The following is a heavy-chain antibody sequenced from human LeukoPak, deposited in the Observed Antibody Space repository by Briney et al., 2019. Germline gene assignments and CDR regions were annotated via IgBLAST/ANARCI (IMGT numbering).Heavy chain of an antibody. CDR2: IYYSGST. J-gene: IGHJ4*02. D-gene: IGHD6-13*01. Sequence: SETLSLTCTVSGGSISSYYWSWIRQPPGKGLEWIGYIYYSGSTNYNPSLKSRVTISVDTSKNQFSLKLSSVTAADTAVYYCARGLTTGYSSSWIDFDYWGQGTLVTVSS. CDR1: GGSISSYY. V-gene: IGHV4-59*01. CDR3: ARGLTTGYSSSWIDFDY.